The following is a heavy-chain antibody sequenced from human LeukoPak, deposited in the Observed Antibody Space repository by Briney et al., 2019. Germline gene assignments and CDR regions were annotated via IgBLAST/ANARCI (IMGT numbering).Heavy chain of an antibody. Sequence: GGSLRLSCAASGFTFSSYNMNWVRQAPGKGLEWVSYITSGGSTIYYADSVKGRFTISRDNAKNSLYLQMNSLRAEDTAVYYCAKNMVRGGNDAFDIWGQGTMVTVSS. CDR3: AKNMVRGGNDAFDI. D-gene: IGHD3-10*01. CDR2: ITSGGSTI. J-gene: IGHJ3*02. V-gene: IGHV3-48*01. CDR1: GFTFSSYN.